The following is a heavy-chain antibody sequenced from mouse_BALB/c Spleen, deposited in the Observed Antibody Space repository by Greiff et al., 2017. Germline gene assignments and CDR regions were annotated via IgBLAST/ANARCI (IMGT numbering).Heavy chain of an antibody. CDR1: GFTFTDYY. V-gene: IGHV7-3*02. CDR3: ARDYYVSSDFDY. Sequence: DVMLVESGGGLVQPGGSLRLSCATSGFTFTDYYMSWVRQPPGKALEWLGFIRNKANGYTTEYSASVKGRFTISRDNSQSILDLKMNTLRAEDSATLYCARDYYVSSDFDYWGQGTTLTVSS. CDR2: IRNKANGYTT. D-gene: IGHD1-1*01. J-gene: IGHJ2*01.